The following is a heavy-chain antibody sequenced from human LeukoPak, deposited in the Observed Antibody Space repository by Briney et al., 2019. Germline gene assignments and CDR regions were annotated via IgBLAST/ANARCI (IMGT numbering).Heavy chain of an antibody. Sequence: SETLSLTCTVSGGSISRYYWSWIPQPPGKGLEWIGYIYYSGSTNYNPSLKSGVTISVDTSKNQFSLKLSSVTAADTAVYYCARDDTSSGWADAFDIWGQGTMVTVSS. CDR1: GGSISRYY. J-gene: IGHJ3*02. CDR3: ARDDTSSGWADAFDI. CDR2: IYYSGST. D-gene: IGHD6-19*01. V-gene: IGHV4-59*01.